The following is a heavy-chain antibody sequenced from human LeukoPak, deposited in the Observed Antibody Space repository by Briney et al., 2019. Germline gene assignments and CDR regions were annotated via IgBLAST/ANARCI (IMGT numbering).Heavy chain of an antibody. CDR2: INPNSGGT. D-gene: IGHD2-15*01. CDR3: ARELCSGGSCHETGDY. CDR1: GYTFTSYY. Sequence: ASVKVSCKASGYTFTSYYMHWVRQAPGQGLEWMGWINPNSGGTNYAQKFQGRVTMTRDTSISTAYMELSRLRSDDTAVCYCARELCSGGSCHETGDYWGQGTLVTVSS. V-gene: IGHV1-2*02. J-gene: IGHJ4*02.